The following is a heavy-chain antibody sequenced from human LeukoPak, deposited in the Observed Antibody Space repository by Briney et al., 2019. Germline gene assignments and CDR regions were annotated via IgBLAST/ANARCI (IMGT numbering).Heavy chain of an antibody. Sequence: GGSLRLSCAASGFTFSRYSMNWVRQAPGKGLEWVSHISSSSSSRSSIIYYADSVKGRFTISRDNAKNSLYLQMNSLRVEDTAVYYCARDYFGSGSYYIDYWGQGALVTVSS. CDR1: GFTFSRYS. D-gene: IGHD3-10*01. CDR2: ISSSSSSRSSII. CDR3: ARDYFGSGSYYIDY. V-gene: IGHV3-48*01. J-gene: IGHJ4*02.